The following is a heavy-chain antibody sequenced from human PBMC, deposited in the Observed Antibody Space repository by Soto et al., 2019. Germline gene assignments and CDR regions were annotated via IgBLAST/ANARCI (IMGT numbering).Heavy chain of an antibody. J-gene: IGHJ2*01. CDR3: TRPGYSSSANYWYFDL. CDR2: IRSKANSYAS. CDR1: GFTFSGSA. Sequence: GGSLRLSCAASGFTFSGSAMHWVRQASGKGLEWVGRIRSKANSYASAYAASMKGRFTISREDSKNTAYLQMNSLKTEDTAVYYCTRPGYSSSANYWYFDLWGRGTLVTVSS. D-gene: IGHD6-6*01. V-gene: IGHV3-73*01.